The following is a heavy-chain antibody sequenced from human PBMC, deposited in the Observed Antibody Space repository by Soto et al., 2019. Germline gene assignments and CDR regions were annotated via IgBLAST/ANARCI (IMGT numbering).Heavy chain of an antibody. CDR3: ARDTVAETRHLEIDY. CDR2: VSAYNGNT. Sequence: QVQLVQSGAEVKKPGASVKVSCKASGYTFTSYGISWVRQAPGQGLEWMGWVSAYNGNTNYAQKLQGRVTMTTDTSTSTAYMELRSLRSDDTAVYYCARDTVAETRHLEIDYWGQGTLVTVSS. D-gene: IGHD6-19*01. J-gene: IGHJ4*02. V-gene: IGHV1-18*01. CDR1: GYTFTSYG.